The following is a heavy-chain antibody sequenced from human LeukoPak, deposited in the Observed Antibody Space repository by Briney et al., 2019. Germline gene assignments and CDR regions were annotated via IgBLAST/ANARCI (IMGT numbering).Heavy chain of an antibody. J-gene: IGHJ4*02. V-gene: IGHV4-39*01. CDR2: IYYSGST. D-gene: IGHD3-10*01. CDR3: ARQTGDYYGSGSYYGGVDY. Sequence: PSETLSLTCTVSGGSISSSSYYWGWIRQPPGKGLEWIGSIYYSGSTYYNPSLKSRVTISVDTSKNQFSLKLSSVTAADTAVYYCARQTGDYYGSGSYYGGVDYWGQGTLVTVSS. CDR1: GGSISSSSYY.